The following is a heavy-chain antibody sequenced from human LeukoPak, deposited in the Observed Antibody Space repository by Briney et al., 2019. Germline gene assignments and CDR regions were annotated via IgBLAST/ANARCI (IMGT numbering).Heavy chain of an antibody. CDR1: GGSISSGDYY. V-gene: IGHV4-30-4*01. D-gene: IGHD2-2*01. J-gene: IGHJ6*02. Sequence: PSETLSLTCTVSGGSISSGDYYGRWIRQPPGKGLGWFGYIYYSGSTYYNPSLKSRVTISVDTSKNQFSLKLSSVTAADTAVYYCARAYGRLRTVVVPAATPTNYYGMDVWGQGTTVTVSS. CDR2: IYYSGST. CDR3: ARAYGRLRTVVVPAATPTNYYGMDV.